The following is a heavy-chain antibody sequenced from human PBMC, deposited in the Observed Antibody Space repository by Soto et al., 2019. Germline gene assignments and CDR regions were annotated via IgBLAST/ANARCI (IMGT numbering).Heavy chain of an antibody. J-gene: IGHJ6*02. CDR2: IDPEDGEM. CDR3: ARDTSAGLYEGYYGMDV. V-gene: IGHV1-24*01. D-gene: IGHD5-12*01. Sequence: ASVKVSCKVYGDTLTELYIHWVRQAPGKGLEWLGGIDPEDGEMISAQKFRGRVTMTTDTSTSTAYMELRSLRSDDTAVYYCARDTSAGLYEGYYGMDVWGQGTTVTVSS. CDR1: GDTLTELY.